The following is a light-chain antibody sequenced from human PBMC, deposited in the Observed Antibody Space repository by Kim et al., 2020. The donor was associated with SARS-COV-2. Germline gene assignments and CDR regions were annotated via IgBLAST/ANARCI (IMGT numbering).Light chain of an antibody. CDR3: QQYNNWPLT. CDR1: QSVSSN. Sequence: EIVMTHSPATLSVSPGERATLSCRASQSVSSNLAWYQQKPGQAPRLPIYDASTRATGIPARFSGSGSGTEFTLTISSLQSEDFAVYYCQQYNNWPLTFGGGTKVDIK. J-gene: IGKJ4*01. V-gene: IGKV3-15*01. CDR2: DAS.